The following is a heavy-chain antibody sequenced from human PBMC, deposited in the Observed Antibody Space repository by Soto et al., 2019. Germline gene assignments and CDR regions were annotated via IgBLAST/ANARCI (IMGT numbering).Heavy chain of an antibody. Sequence: GXSVKGSCKATRGTFSNYAICWGRQAPVQGLEWMGGIIPIFGTANYAQKFQGRVTITADKSTSTAYMELSSLRSEDTAVYYCARVRCSSTSCYDYYYYGMDVWGQGTTVTVSS. D-gene: IGHD2-2*01. CDR3: ARVRCSSTSCYDYYYYGMDV. V-gene: IGHV1-69*06. J-gene: IGHJ6*02. CDR1: RGTFSNYA. CDR2: IIPIFGTA.